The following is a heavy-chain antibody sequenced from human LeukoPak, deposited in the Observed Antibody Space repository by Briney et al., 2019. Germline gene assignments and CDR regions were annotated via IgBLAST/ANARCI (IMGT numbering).Heavy chain of an antibody. D-gene: IGHD3-3*01. Sequence: GGSLRLSCAASGFTFSSYGMHWVRQAPGKGLEWVAVIWYDGSNKYYADSVKGRFTISRDNSKNTLYLQMNSLRAEDTAVYYCARGQYDFWSGYYTSSPLDYWGQGTLVTVSS. V-gene: IGHV3-33*01. CDR1: GFTFSSYG. CDR2: IWYDGSNK. CDR3: ARGQYDFWSGYYTSSPLDY. J-gene: IGHJ4*02.